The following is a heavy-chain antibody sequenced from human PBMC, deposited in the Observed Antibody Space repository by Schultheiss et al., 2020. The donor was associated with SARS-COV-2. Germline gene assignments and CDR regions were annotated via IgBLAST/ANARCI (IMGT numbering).Heavy chain of an antibody. CDR2: ISSSSSYI. J-gene: IGHJ4*02. Sequence: GESLKISCAASGFSFSSYAMSWVRQAPGEGLEWVSSISSSSSYIYYADSVKGRFTISRDNAKNSLYLQMNSLRAEDTAVYYCARDLYSSSVYWGQGTLVTVSS. D-gene: IGHD6-6*01. CDR1: GFSFSSYA. CDR3: ARDLYSSSVY. V-gene: IGHV3-21*01.